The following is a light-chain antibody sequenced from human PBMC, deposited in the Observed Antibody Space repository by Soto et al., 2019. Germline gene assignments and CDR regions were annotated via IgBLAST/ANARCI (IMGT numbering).Light chain of an antibody. CDR1: QTISSW. CDR3: QHYNSYSEA. CDR2: DAS. Sequence: DIQMTQSPSTLSGSVGDRVTITCRASQTISSWLAWYQQKPVKAPKLLIYDASTLESGVPSRFSGSGSGTEFTLTISSLQPDDFATYYCQHYNSYSEAFGQGTKVDIK. J-gene: IGKJ1*01. V-gene: IGKV1-5*01.